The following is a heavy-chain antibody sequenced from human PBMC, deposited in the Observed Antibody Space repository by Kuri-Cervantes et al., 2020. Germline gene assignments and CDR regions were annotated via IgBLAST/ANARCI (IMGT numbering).Heavy chain of an antibody. V-gene: IGHV3-30-3*01. CDR2: ISYDGNNK. J-gene: IGHJ4*02. CDR3: ARDGGWLQSQYYFDY. Sequence: LSLTCAASGFTFSSYAMHWVRQAPGKGLEWVAVISYDGNNKYYADSVKGRFTISRDNSKNTLYLQMNSLRAEDTAVYYCARDGGWLQSQYYFDYWGQGTLVTVSS. CDR1: GFTFSSYA. D-gene: IGHD5-24*01.